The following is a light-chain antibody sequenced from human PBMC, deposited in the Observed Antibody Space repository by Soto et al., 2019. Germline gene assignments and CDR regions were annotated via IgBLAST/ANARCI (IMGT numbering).Light chain of an antibody. CDR1: QDITTY. CDR3: QQYADLPLT. Sequence: DLQMTQSPSSLSGSVGDRVTITCQASQDITTYLSWYQQKPREAPKLLIYDASSLQKGVPSRFSGSGSGTDFTFTINSLQPEDSATYYCQQYADLPLTFGGGATVEIK. V-gene: IGKV1-33*01. J-gene: IGKJ4*01. CDR2: DAS.